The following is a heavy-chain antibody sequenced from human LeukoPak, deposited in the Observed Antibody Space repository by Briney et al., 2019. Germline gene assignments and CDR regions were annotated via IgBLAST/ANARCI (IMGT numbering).Heavy chain of an antibody. CDR3: TSLAYSSSSGLDY. V-gene: IGHV3-73*01. CDR2: IRSKANSYAT. J-gene: IGHJ4*02. D-gene: IGHD6-6*01. CDR1: GFTFSGSA. Sequence: AGGSLKLSCAASGFTFSGSAMHWVRQASGKGLGWVGRIRSKANSYATAYAASVKGRFTISRDDSKNTAYLQMNSLKTEDTAGYYRTSLAYSSSSGLDYWGQETLVTVSS.